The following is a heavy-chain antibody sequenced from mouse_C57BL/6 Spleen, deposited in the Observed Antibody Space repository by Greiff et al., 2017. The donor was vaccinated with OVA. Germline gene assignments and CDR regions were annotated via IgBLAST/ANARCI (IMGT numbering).Heavy chain of an antibody. CDR1: GFNIKDYY. CDR2: IDPEDGDT. CDR3: TTFDSFYAMDY. J-gene: IGHJ4*01. Sequence: VHVKQSGAELVRPGASVKLSCTASGFNIKDYYMHWVKQRPEQGLEWIGRIDPEDGDTEYAPKFQGKATMTADTSSNTAYLQLSSLTSEDTAVYYCTTFDSFYAMDYWGQGTSVTVSS. V-gene: IGHV14-1*01. D-gene: IGHD3-2*01.